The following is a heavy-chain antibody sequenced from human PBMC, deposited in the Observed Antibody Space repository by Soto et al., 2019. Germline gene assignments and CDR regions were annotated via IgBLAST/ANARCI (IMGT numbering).Heavy chain of an antibody. D-gene: IGHD4-17*01. J-gene: IGHJ6*02. CDR3: ASHDYGDSAHYYYYGMDV. CDR2: IIPIFGTA. CDR1: GGTFSSYA. V-gene: IGHV1-69*13. Sequence: GASVKVSCKASGGTFSSYAISWVRQAPGQGLEWMGGIIPIFGTANYAQKFQGRVTITAGESTSTAYMELSSLRSEDTAVYYCASHDYGDSAHYYYYGMDVWGQGTTVTVSS.